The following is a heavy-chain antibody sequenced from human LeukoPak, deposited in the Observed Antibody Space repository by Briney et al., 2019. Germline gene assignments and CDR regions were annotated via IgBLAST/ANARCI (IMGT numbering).Heavy chain of an antibody. CDR2: ISSSSSYI. D-gene: IGHD3-22*01. J-gene: IGHJ3*02. CDR1: GFTFSSYS. CDR3: ARDVVVTPGAFDI. Sequence: GGSLRLSCAASGFTFSSYSMNWVRQAPGKGLEWVSSISSSSSYIYYADSVKGRFTISRDNAKNSLYLQMNSLRAEDTAVYYCARDVVVTPGAFDIWGQGTIVTVSS. V-gene: IGHV3-21*01.